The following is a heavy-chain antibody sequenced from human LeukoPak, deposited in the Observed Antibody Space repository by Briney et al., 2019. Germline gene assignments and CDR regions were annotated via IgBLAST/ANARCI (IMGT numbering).Heavy chain of an antibody. Sequence: GSLRLSCVVSGISLSNYAMTWVRQAPGKGLEWVSYISEGGGSTTYADSVKGRFTISRDTSLNTLYLQMNNLRAEDTAVYFCAKRGVVIRGPLVIGYHQEAYHYDFWGQGVLVTVSS. CDR1: GISLSNYA. CDR3: AKRGVVIRGPLVIGYHQEAYHYDF. V-gene: IGHV3-23*01. CDR2: ISEGGGST. J-gene: IGHJ4*02. D-gene: IGHD3-10*01.